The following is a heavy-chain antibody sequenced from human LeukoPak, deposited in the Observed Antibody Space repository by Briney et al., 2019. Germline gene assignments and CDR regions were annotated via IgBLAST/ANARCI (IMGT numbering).Heavy chain of an antibody. Sequence: PSGTLSLTCAVYGGSFSGYYWSWIRQPPGKGLEWIGEINHSGSTNYNPSLKSRVTISVDTSKNQFSLKLSSVTAADTAVYYCARARDIVVVPAAIRAPLWFDPWGQGTLVTVSS. V-gene: IGHV4-34*01. CDR1: GGSFSGYY. D-gene: IGHD2-2*02. CDR2: INHSGST. CDR3: ARARDIVVVPAAIRAPLWFDP. J-gene: IGHJ5*02.